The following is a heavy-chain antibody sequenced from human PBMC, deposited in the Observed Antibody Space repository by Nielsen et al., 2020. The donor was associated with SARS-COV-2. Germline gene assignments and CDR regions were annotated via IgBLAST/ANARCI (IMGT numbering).Heavy chain of an antibody. CDR3: AREGRDLPLDY. CDR2: IRSGSTYT. D-gene: IGHD5-24*01. CDR1: GFTVSDYY. J-gene: IGHJ4*02. V-gene: IGHV3-11*05. Sequence: GGSLRLSCAASGFTVSDYYMSWIRQAPGKGLEWISYIRSGSTYTNYADSVKGRFTISRDDAKNSLYLQMNSLRAEDTAVYYCAREGRDLPLDYWGQGVLVTVSS.